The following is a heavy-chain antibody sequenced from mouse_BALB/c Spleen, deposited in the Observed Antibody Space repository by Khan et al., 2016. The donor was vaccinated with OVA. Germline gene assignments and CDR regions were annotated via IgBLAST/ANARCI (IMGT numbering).Heavy chain of an antibody. CDR3: AREGDRYASWFAY. Sequence: QVQLQQSGAELAKPGASVKMSCKASGYTFTTYWIHWIEQRPGQGLEWIGYINPSTGYTEYNQKFKDRATLTADKSSSTAYMQLISLTSEDSAVYYCAREGDRYASWFAYWGQGTLVTVSA. CDR2: INPSTGYT. D-gene: IGHD2-14*01. V-gene: IGHV1-7*01. J-gene: IGHJ3*01. CDR1: GYTFTTYW.